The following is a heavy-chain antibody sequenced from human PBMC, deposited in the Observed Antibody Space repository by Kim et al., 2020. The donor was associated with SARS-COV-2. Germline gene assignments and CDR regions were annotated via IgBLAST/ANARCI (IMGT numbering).Heavy chain of an antibody. V-gene: IGHV4-34*01. J-gene: IGHJ3*02. CDR2: INHSGST. D-gene: IGHD5-12*01. CDR1: GGSFSGYY. Sequence: SETLSLTCAVYGGSFSGYYWSWIRQPPGKGLEWIGEINHSGSTNYNPSLKSRVTISVDTSKNQFSLKLSSVTAADTAVYYCARGEVAMIPVASNNAFDIWGQGTMVTVSS. CDR3: ARGEVAMIPVASNNAFDI.